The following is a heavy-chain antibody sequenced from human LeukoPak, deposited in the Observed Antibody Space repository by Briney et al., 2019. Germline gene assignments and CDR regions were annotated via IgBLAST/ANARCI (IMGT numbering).Heavy chain of an antibody. J-gene: IGHJ4*02. CDR3: AKDVGKWESLHFFDY. V-gene: IGHV3-23*01. CDR1: GFTFRNYA. CDR2: ISGSGGTT. Sequence: GGSLRLSCAASGFTFRNYAIKWVRQAPGKGLEWVAVISGSGGTTYYADSVKGRFTISRDNSKNTLYLQMNSLRAEDTAVYYCAKDVGKWESLHFFDYWGQGTLVTVSS. D-gene: IGHD1-26*01.